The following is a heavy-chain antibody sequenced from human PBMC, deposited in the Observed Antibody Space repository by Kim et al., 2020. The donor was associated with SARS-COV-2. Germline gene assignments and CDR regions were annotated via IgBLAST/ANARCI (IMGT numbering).Heavy chain of an antibody. D-gene: IGHD1-26*01. J-gene: IGHJ6*01. CDR3: AKGPLRVGFCSLCYFYY. V-gene: IGHV4-4*02. Sequence: SETLSLTCAVSGGSISSSNWLSCVRPPPGKGLAWIVEIYHSGSTNYHPSLQPRVTISLAKSKNQFSLQLSSVTAADTAVYSCAKGPLRVGFCSLCYFYY. CDR1: GGSISSSNW. CDR2: IYHSGST.